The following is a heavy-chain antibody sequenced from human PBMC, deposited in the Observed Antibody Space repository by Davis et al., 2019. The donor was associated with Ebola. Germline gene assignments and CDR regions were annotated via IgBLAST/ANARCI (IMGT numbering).Heavy chain of an antibody. CDR3: ARAYGYGGDY. Sequence: PGGSLRLSCAASGFSFSSYSMNWVRQAPGKGLVWVSRINNDGTGTNYADSVKGRFTISRDNAKNTLYLQMNSLRAEDTAVYYCARAYGYGGDYWGQGTLVTVSS. J-gene: IGHJ4*02. CDR2: INNDGTGT. V-gene: IGHV3-74*01. CDR1: GFSFSSYS. D-gene: IGHD4-23*01.